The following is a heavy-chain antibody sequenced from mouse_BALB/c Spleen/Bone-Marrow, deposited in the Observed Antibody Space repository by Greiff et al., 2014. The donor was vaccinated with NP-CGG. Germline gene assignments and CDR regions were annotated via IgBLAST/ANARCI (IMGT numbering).Heavy chain of an antibody. CDR2: IDPENGNT. J-gene: IGHJ4*01. V-gene: IGHV14-1*02. CDR1: GFNIKDYY. Sequence: EVQLQQSGAEIVRPGALVKLSCKASGFNIKDYYMQWVKQRPEQGLERIGWIDPENGNTIYDPKFQGKASITADTSSNTAYLQLSSLTSEDTAVYYCARGDGYAMDYWGQGTSVTVSS. CDR3: ARGDGYAMDY.